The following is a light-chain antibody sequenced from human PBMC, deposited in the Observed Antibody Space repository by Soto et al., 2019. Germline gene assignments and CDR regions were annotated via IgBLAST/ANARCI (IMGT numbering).Light chain of an antibody. CDR1: QSIHHNY. CDR2: GGS. Sequence: EIVLTQSPGTLSLSPGERATLSCRTSQSIHHNYLAWYQQKPGQTPRLVVYGGSSRATGIPDRFSASGSGTDFRLTINGLEPEDFAVYYCQQYNSTPLTFGGGTKVEMK. CDR3: QQYNSTPLT. J-gene: IGKJ4*01. V-gene: IGKV3-20*01.